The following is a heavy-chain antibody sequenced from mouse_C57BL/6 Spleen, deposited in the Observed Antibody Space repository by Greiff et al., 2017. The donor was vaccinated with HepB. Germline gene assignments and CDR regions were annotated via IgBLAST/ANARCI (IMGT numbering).Heavy chain of an antibody. D-gene: IGHD2-4*01. Sequence: QVQLQQPGAELVMPGASVKLSCKASGYTFTSYWMHWVKQRPGQGLEWIGEIDPSDSYTNYNQKFKGKSTLTVDKSSSTAYMQLSSLTSEDSAVYYCARWEIKNYFDYWGQGTTLTVSS. CDR3: ARWEIKNYFDY. CDR1: GYTFTSYW. CDR2: IDPSDSYT. V-gene: IGHV1-69*01. J-gene: IGHJ2*01.